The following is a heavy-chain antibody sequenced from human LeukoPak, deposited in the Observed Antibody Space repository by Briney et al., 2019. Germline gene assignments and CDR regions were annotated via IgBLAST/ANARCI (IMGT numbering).Heavy chain of an antibody. J-gene: IGHJ4*02. D-gene: IGHD3-10*01. CDR3: ARFGSGSYYTLLPFDY. V-gene: IGHV5-51*01. CDR1: GYSFTSYW. CDR2: IYPDDSDT. Sequence: GESLKISCKGSGYSFTSYWIGWVRQMPGKGLEWMGIIYPDDSDTRYSPSFQGQVTISADKSISTAYLQWSSLKASDTAMYYCARFGSGSYYTLLPFDYWGQGTLVTVSS.